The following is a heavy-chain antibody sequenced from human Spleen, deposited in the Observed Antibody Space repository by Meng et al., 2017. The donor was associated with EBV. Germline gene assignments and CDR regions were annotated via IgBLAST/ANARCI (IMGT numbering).Heavy chain of an antibody. Sequence: QVQLQEWGAGLLEPSETLSRTCAVSGGSCSSYYWSWIRQPPGKGLEWIGEINQSGSIYYNPSLMGRVTISGDTSRNQFSLKLISVTAADTAVYYCARGPYYEWGQGTLVTVSS. V-gene: IGHV4-34*01. D-gene: IGHD1-26*01. CDR2: INQSGSI. CDR1: GGSCSSYY. CDR3: ARGPYYE. J-gene: IGHJ4*02.